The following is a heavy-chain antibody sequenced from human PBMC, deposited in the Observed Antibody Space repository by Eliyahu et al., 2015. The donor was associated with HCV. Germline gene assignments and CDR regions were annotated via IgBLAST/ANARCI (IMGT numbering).Heavy chain of an antibody. V-gene: IGHV3-7*01. D-gene: IGHD6-13*01. CDR3: MKTYSATAGDY. Sequence: EVQLVESGGGLVQPXXSLRLSXSASGFXFTNFWMTWVRQAPGKGLEWLAXINQDGGQKYYVDSVRGRFTISRDNAKNSVYLQMNSLRAEDTAVYYCMKTYSATAGDYWGQGTLVTVSS. J-gene: IGHJ4*02. CDR2: INQDGGQK. CDR1: GFXFTNFW.